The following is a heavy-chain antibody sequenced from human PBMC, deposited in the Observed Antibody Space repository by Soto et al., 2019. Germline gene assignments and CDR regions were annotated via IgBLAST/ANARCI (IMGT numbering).Heavy chain of an antibody. CDR2: IYYSGST. CDR1: GGSISSSSYY. D-gene: IGHD6-19*01. CDR3: ARRAGYSSGWPDYYYYYGMDV. V-gene: IGHV4-39*01. Sequence: NPSETLSLTCTVSGGSISSSSYYWGWIRQPPGKGLEWIGSIYYSGSTYYNPSLKSRVTISVDTSKNQFSLKLSSVTAADTAVYYCARRAGYSSGWPDYYYYYGMDVWGQGTTVTVSS. J-gene: IGHJ6*02.